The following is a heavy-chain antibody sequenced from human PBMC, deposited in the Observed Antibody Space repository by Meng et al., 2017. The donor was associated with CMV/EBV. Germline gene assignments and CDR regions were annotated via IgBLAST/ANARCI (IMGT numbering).Heavy chain of an antibody. CDR2: ISSSSSYI. V-gene: IGHV3-21*01. D-gene: IGHD6-13*01. J-gene: IGHJ6*02. CDR3: AREAGYSSSWYDGGGDYYYGMDV. Sequence: GGSLRLSCAASGFTFSSYSMNWVRQAPGKGLEWVSSISSSSSYIYYADSVKGRFTISRDNAKNSLYLQMNSLRAEDTAVYHCAREAGYSSSWYDGGGDYYYGMDVWGQGTTVTVSS. CDR1: GFTFSSYS.